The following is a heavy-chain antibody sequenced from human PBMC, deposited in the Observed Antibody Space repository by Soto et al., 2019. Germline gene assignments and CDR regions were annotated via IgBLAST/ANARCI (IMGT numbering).Heavy chain of an antibody. V-gene: IGHV3-30*18. Sequence: QVQLVGSGGGVVQPGTSLRLSCAASGFTFKTHAMHWVRQAPGKGLEWMAVIAYDGNEKFYADSVKGRFTISRDNSKNALYLQINTLRNEDTAVYYCGKDGGDYVPSYYGVDVWGQGTTFTVSS. J-gene: IGHJ6*02. D-gene: IGHD3-16*01. CDR2: IAYDGNEK. CDR3: GKDGGDYVPSYYGVDV. CDR1: GFTFKTHA.